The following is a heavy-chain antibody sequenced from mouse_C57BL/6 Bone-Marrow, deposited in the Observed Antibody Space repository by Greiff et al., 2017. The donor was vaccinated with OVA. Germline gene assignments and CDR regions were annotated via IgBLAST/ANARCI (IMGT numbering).Heavy chain of an antibody. D-gene: IGHD1-1*01. CDR3: AREGDYYGSSGGFAY. J-gene: IGHJ3*01. V-gene: IGHV5-16*01. CDR1: GFTFSDYY. CDR2: INYDGSST. Sequence: EVKLMESEGGLVQPGSSMKLSCTASGFTFSDYYMAWVRQVPEKGLEWVANINYDGSSTYYLDSLKSRFIISRDNAKNILYLQMSSLKSEDTATYYCAREGDYYGSSGGFAYWGQGTLVTVSA.